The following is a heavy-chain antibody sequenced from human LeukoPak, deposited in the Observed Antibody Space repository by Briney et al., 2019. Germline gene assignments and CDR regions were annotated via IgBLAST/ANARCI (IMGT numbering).Heavy chain of an antibody. D-gene: IGHD3-10*01. CDR1: GFIFSIYA. CDR2: ISGIDGST. CDR3: AKASVAMVRRVIYY. V-gene: IGHV3-23*01. Sequence: GGSLRLSCAAWGFIFSIYAMIWVRQAPGKGLVWVSVISGIDGSTYYTDSVKGRFTISRDTSKNTLYLQMNSLRAEDTALYYCAKASVAMVRRVIYYRGQGTLVTVSS. J-gene: IGHJ4*02.